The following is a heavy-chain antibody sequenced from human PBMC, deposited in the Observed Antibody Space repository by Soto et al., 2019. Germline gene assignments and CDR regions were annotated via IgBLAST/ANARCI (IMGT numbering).Heavy chain of an antibody. CDR2: IIPILGIA. Sequence: GASVKVSCKASGGTFSSYTISWVRQAPGQGLEWMGRIIPILGIANYAQKFQGRVTITADKSTSTAYMELSSLRSEDTAVYYCARDSHYYDSSGYYFRGGPPHNYGMDVWGQGTTVTVSS. J-gene: IGHJ6*02. D-gene: IGHD3-22*01. CDR1: GGTFSSYT. V-gene: IGHV1-69*04. CDR3: ARDSHYYDSSGYYFRGGPPHNYGMDV.